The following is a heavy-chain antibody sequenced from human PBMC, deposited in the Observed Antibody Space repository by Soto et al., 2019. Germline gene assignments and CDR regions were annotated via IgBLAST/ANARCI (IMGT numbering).Heavy chain of an antibody. CDR3: ARDPLIIGWYPRGWFDP. V-gene: IGHV6-1*01. Sequence: SQTLSLTCAISGDSVSSNSAAWNWIRQSPSRGLEWLGRTYYRSKWYNDYAVSVKSRITINPDTSKNQFSLQLNSVTPEDTAVYYCARDPLIIGWYPRGWFDPWGQGTLVTVSS. CDR1: GDSVSSNSAA. CDR2: TYYRSKWYN. D-gene: IGHD6-19*01. J-gene: IGHJ5*02.